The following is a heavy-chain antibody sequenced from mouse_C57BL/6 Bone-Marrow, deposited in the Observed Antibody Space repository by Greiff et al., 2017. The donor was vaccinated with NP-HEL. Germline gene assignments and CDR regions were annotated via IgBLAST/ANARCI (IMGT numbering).Heavy chain of an antibody. D-gene: IGHD1-1*01. CDR2: IYPGDGDT. J-gene: IGHJ1*03. V-gene: IGHV1-80*01. CDR3: AIIYYYGSSRYWYFDV. CDR1: GYAFSSYW. Sequence: QVQLQQSGAELVKPGASVKISCKASGYAFSSYWMNWVKQRPGTGLEWIGQIYPGDGDTNYNGKFKGKATLTADKSSSTAYMQLSSLTSEDSAVYFCAIIYYYGSSRYWYFDVWGTGTTVTVSS.